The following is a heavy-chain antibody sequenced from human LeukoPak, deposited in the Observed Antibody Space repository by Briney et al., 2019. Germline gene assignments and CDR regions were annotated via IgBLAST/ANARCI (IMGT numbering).Heavy chain of an antibody. CDR1: GSSISSGHY. J-gene: IGHJ4*02. Sequence: SETLSLTCAVSGSSISSGHYWGWIRHPPGKGLEWIGSIYHNGNSYYNTALKSRVSIAVDTAKNQFFLSLRSVTAADTAVYYCVRRADPDSRGYSPHYFDAWGQGTLVTVSS. D-gene: IGHD3-22*01. CDR3: VRRADPDSRGYSPHYFDA. CDR2: IYHNGNS. V-gene: IGHV4-38-2*01.